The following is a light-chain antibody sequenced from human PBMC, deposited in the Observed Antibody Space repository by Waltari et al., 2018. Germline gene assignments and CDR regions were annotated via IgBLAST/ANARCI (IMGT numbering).Light chain of an antibody. CDR2: GAS. CDR3: QQYNNWPLT. CDR1: HSVSSN. Sequence: EIVMTQSPATLSVSPGARATLSCSASHSVSSNLAWYQQKPGQAPRLLIYGASTRATGIPARISGSGSGTEFTLTISRLQSEDFAVYYCQQYNNWPLTFGGGTKVEIK. J-gene: IGKJ4*01. V-gene: IGKV3-15*01.